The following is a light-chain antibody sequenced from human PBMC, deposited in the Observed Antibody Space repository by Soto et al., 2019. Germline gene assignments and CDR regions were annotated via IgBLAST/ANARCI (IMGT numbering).Light chain of an antibody. CDR2: SAS. Sequence: DIQMTQSPSSLSASVVDRVTITFRSSQTISRYLNWYQQRPGKAPNLLIYSASSLQSGVPSRFSGSGSGTEFTLTISSLQPDDFATYYCQQYNSYSAFGQGTKVDIK. CDR1: QTISRY. V-gene: IGKV1-39*01. J-gene: IGKJ1*01. CDR3: QQYNSYSA.